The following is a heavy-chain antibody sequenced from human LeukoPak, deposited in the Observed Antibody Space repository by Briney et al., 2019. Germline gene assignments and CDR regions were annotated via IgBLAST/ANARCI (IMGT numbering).Heavy chain of an antibody. Sequence: GGSLRLSCEASGFTFSSYWMSWVRQAPGKGLEWVANIKQDGSEKYYVDSVKGRFTISRDNAKNSLYLQMNSLRAEDTAVYYCARGYYGDQYYFDYWGQGTLVTVSS. J-gene: IGHJ4*02. D-gene: IGHD4-17*01. CDR1: GFTFSSYW. V-gene: IGHV3-7*03. CDR3: ARGYYGDQYYFDY. CDR2: IKQDGSEK.